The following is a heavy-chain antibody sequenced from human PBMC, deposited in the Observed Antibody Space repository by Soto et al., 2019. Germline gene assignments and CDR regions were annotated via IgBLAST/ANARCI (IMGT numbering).Heavy chain of an antibody. CDR2: ISSSGSTI. Sequence: EVQLVESGGGLVQPGGSLRLSCAASGFTFSSYEMNWVRQAPGKGLEWVSYISSSGSTIYYADSVKGRFTISRDNAKNSLYLQMNSLRAEDTAVYYCARGWGDDSSDSYYAYWGQGTLVIVSS. V-gene: IGHV3-48*03. D-gene: IGHD3-22*01. CDR1: GFTFSSYE. J-gene: IGHJ4*02. CDR3: ARGWGDDSSDSYYAY.